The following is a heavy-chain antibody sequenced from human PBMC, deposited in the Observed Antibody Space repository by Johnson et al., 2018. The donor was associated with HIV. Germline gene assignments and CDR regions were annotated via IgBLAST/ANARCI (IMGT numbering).Heavy chain of an antibody. CDR3: EAFDI. CDR2: ISYDGSNK. Sequence: QVQLVESGGGVVQPGRSLRLSCTASGFTFSSYAMHWVHQAPGKGLEWVAVISYDGSNKYYADSVKGRFTISRDNSKNTLYLQMKSLRAEGTAVNYCEAFDIWGQGTMVTVSP. V-gene: IGHV3-30*04. J-gene: IGHJ3*02. CDR1: GFTFSSYA.